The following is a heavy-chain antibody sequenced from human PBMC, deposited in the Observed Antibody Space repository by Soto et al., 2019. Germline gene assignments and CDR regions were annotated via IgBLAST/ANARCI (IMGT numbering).Heavy chain of an antibody. CDR1: GSTFSSST. D-gene: IGHD1-26*01. V-gene: IGHV3-23*01. Sequence: PGGSLRLSCAASGSTFSSSTMSWVRQAPGKGLEWISSISGSGFKKYYADSVKGRFTISRDNSKSTVYLELNNLSAEDTAVYHCAKNQGVELVPLATVDWFDPWGQGSVVTVSS. CDR2: ISGSGFKK. CDR3: AKNQGVELVPLATVDWFDP. J-gene: IGHJ5*02.